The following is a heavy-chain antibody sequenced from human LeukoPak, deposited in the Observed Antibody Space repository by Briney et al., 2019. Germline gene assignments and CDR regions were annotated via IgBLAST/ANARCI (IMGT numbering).Heavy chain of an antibody. CDR2: IYHSGST. CDR3: ATYRNYVYFDY. D-gene: IGHD4-11*01. J-gene: IGHJ4*02. CDR1: GYSISSGYY. Sequence: PSETLSLTCAVSGYSISSGYYWGWIRQPPGKGLEWIGSIYHSGSTYYNPSLKSRVTISVDTSKNQFSLKLSSVTAAGTAMYYCATYRNYVYFDYWGQGTLVTVSS. V-gene: IGHV4-38-2*01.